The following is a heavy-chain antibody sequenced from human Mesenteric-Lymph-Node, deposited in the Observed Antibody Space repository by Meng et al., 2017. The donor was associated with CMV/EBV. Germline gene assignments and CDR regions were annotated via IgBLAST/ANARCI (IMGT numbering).Heavy chain of an antibody. CDR1: GFTFSSYS. CDR3: ARDVEPAAPLYYYYYGMDV. J-gene: IGHJ6*02. CDR2: ISSSSSYI. D-gene: IGHD2-2*01. V-gene: IGHV3-21*01. Sequence: GGSLRLSCEASGFTFSSYSMNWVRQAPGKGLEWVSSISSSSSYIYYADSVKGRFTISRDNAKNSLYLQMNSLRAEDTAVYYCARDVEPAAPLYYYYYGMDVWGQGTTVTVSS.